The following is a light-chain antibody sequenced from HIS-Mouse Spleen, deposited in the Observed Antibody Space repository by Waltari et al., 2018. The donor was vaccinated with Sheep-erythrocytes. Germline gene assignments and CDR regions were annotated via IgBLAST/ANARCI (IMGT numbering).Light chain of an antibody. Sequence: SYELTQPPSVSVSPGQTASITCSGDKLGDKYACWYQQKPGQSPVLVIYQDRKRPSGLPGRFSGSNSGNTATRTISGTQARDEADYYCQAWDSSTAVFGGGTKLTVL. CDR3: QAWDSSTAV. CDR1: KLGDKY. V-gene: IGLV3-1*01. J-gene: IGLJ2*01. CDR2: QDR.